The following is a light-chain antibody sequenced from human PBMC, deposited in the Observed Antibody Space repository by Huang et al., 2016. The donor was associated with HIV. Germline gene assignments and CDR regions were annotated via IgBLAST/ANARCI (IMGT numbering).Light chain of an antibody. CDR3: QQTYGTPT. J-gene: IGKJ4*01. CDR2: AAS. Sequence: DIQMTQSPSSLSASVGDRVTITCRASQSISSYLSWYQQKPGKAPKFLIYAASFLQSGVPSRFSGSGSGTDFTLTISSLQPEDFATYFCQQTYGTPTFGGGTKLEIK. CDR1: QSISSY. V-gene: IGKV1-39*01.